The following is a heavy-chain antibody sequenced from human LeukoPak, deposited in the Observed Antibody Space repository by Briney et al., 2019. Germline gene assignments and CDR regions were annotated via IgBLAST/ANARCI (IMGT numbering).Heavy chain of an antibody. CDR3: ARDLSPHSSVPYYFDY. D-gene: IGHD6-19*01. Sequence: SQTLSLTCAISGDSVSSNSAAWNWIRQSPSRGLEWLGRTYYRSKWYNDYAVSVKSRITINPDTSKNQFSLQLNSVTTEDTAVYYCARDLSPHSSVPYYFDYWGQGTLVTVSS. J-gene: IGHJ4*02. CDR2: TYYRSKWYN. V-gene: IGHV6-1*01. CDR1: GDSVSSNSAA.